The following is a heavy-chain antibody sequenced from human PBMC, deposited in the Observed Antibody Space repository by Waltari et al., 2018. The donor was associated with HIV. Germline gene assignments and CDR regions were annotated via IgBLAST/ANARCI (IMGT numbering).Heavy chain of an antibody. CDR3: AREAAVAGHFDY. D-gene: IGHD6-19*01. V-gene: IGHV4-59*01. CDR1: GGPISSYS. Sequence: QVQLQESGPGLVKHSETLSLTCTVSGGPISSYSWNWIRQSPGKGLEWMGNIYDSGTTNYNPALKSRVTISVDTSKNQFSLNLTSLTAADTAVYYCAREAAVAGHFDYWGQGTLVTVSS. CDR2: IYDSGTT. J-gene: IGHJ4*02.